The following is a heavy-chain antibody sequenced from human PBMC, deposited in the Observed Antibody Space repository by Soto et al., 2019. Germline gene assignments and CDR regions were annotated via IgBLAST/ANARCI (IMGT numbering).Heavy chain of an antibody. V-gene: IGHV1-18*04. CDR1: DYTFSTYG. D-gene: IGHD3-3*01. CDR3: ARGRFLATKKVPFEY. J-gene: IGHJ4*02. Sequence: AASVQVSCKVFDYTFSTYGFSGVRQATGQGLEWMGWISDYDGMTNYVKTFLGRVTLTTDTSTSSAHSELRRLRSDDTAVYYCARGRFLATKKVPFEYWGQGTLVTVSS. CDR2: ISDYDGMT.